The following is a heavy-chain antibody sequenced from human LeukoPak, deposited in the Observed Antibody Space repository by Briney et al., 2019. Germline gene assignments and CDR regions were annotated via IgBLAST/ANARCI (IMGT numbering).Heavy chain of an antibody. CDR2: IIPIFGTA. V-gene: IGHV1-69*13. D-gene: IGHD6-19*01. CDR3: ARGYLPGIAVAGPTFPEGPYYMDV. Sequence: EASVKVSCKASGGTSSSYAISCVRQDPGQGLEWMGGIIPIFGTANYAQTFQGRVTITAAESTSTAYMELSSLRSEVTAVYYCARGYLPGIAVAGPTFPEGPYYMDVWGKGTTVTVSS. J-gene: IGHJ6*03. CDR1: GGTSSSYA.